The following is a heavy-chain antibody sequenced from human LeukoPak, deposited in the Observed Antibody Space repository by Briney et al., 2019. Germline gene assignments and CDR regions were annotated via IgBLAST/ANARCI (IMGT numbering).Heavy chain of an antibody. D-gene: IGHD2-15*01. CDR2: ISTSSSYI. Sequence: GGSLRLSCAASGFTFSSYNMNWVRQAPGKGLEWVSSISTSSSYIYYADSVKGRFTVSRDNARNSLFLQMNSLRAEDTAVYFCARDREEYCSGGSCTNFDYWGQGTLVTVSS. CDR1: GFTFSSYN. CDR3: ARDREEYCSGGSCTNFDY. V-gene: IGHV3-21*01. J-gene: IGHJ4*02.